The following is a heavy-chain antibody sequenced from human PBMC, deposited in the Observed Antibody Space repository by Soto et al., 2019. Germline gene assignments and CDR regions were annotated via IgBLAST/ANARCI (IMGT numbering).Heavy chain of an antibody. CDR1: GFRFSGYW. V-gene: IGHV3-7*05. D-gene: IGHD2-15*01. Sequence: GGSLRLSCGASGFRFSGYWMSWVRQAPGKGLEWVANIKTDGSEKYYVDSVKGRFTISRDNAKDSLDLQMNSLRAEDTAVYYCARGSAAPDAWGQGTTVTVS. CDR2: IKTDGSEK. CDR3: ARGSAAPDA. J-gene: IGHJ6*02.